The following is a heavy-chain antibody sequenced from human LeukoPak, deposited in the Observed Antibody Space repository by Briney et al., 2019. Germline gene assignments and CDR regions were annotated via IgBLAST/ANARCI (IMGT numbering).Heavy chain of an antibody. Sequence: GVSLRLSCTTSVFTFNNYPMRGVRRAPGRARVGLALLGSTAYGGTTKYAASVKGRFSISRNASKSIAYLQMNSLKTEDTAVYYCTRPYYDYLTGYYSDYWGQGTLVTVSS. J-gene: IGHJ4*02. CDR3: TRPYYDYLTGYYSDY. CDR1: VFTFNNYP. D-gene: IGHD3-9*01. V-gene: IGHV3-49*02. CDR2: LGSTAYGGTT.